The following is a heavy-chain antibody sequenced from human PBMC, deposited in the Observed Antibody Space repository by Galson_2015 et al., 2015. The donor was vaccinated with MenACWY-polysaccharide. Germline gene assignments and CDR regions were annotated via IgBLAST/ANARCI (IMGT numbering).Heavy chain of an antibody. V-gene: IGHV3-7*01. J-gene: IGHJ4*02. CDR1: GFTFSTYW. Sequence: SLRLSCAASGFTFSTYWMSWVRQAPGKGLEWVANIKPDGGDKYYVDSVKGRFTISRDNAKNSLYLQMNGLRAEDTAISFCARATYNGGWYPDYFDYWGQGALVTVSS. D-gene: IGHD6-19*01. CDR3: ARATYNGGWYPDYFDY. CDR2: IKPDGGDK.